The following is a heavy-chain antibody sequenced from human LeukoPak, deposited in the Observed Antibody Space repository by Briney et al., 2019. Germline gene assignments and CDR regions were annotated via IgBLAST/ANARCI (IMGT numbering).Heavy chain of an antibody. Sequence: GASVEVSCKASGGTFSSYAISWVRQAPGQGLEWMGGIIPIFGTANYAQKFQGRVTITADESTSTAYMELSSLRSEDTAVYYCSYSLRNYYDSSGYFRGATYYFDYWGQGTLVTVSS. CDR2: IIPIFGTA. V-gene: IGHV1-69*13. D-gene: IGHD3-22*01. J-gene: IGHJ4*02. CDR1: GGTFSSYA. CDR3: SYSLRNYYDSSGYFRGATYYFDY.